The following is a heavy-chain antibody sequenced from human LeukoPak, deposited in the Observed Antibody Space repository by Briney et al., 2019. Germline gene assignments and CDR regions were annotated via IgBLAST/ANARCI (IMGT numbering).Heavy chain of an antibody. V-gene: IGHV1-18*04. J-gene: IGHJ4*02. CDR1: GYTFTGYY. D-gene: IGHD3-3*01. Sequence: ASVKVSCKASGYTFTGYYMHWVRQAPGQGLEWMGWISAYNGNTNYAQKLQGRVTMTTDTSTSTAYMELRSLRSDDTAVYYCARDRTGYDFWSGFLPLDYWGQGTLVTVSS. CDR3: ARDRTGYDFWSGFLPLDY. CDR2: ISAYNGNT.